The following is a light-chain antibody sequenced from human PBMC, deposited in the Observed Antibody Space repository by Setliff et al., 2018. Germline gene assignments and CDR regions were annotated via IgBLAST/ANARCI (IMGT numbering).Light chain of an antibody. CDR1: QSFSTW. CDR3: QQYETFPYT. Sequence: DIQMTQSPSTMSASVGDTVTITCRASQSFSTWLAWFQQKPGKAPSLLIYKASILQRGVPSRFSGSESGTGFTLTISGLQPDDFAHYYCQQYETFPYTFGQGTRLEIK. V-gene: IGKV1-5*03. J-gene: IGKJ5*01. CDR2: KAS.